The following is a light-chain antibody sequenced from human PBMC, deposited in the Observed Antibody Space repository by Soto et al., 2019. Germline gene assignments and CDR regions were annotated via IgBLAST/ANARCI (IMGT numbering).Light chain of an antibody. CDR1: SSNIGRDY. V-gene: IGLV1-47*02. CDR3: AVWEDSLSGWV. CDR2: TNN. Sequence: QSALTQPASVSGTPGQRVTISCSGSSSNIGRDYVYWFQQLPGTAPKLLIYTNNQRPSGVPDRFSGSKSGTSASLAISGLRSEDEAEYYCAVWEDSLSGWVFGGGTKPTVL. J-gene: IGLJ3*02.